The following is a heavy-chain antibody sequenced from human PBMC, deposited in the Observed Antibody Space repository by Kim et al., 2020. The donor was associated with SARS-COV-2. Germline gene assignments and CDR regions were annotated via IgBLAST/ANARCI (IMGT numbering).Heavy chain of an antibody. CDR1: GGSFSGYY. CDR3: ARIGYGESYDILTGYYNSFDY. V-gene: IGHV4-34*01. Sequence: SETLSLTCAVYGGSFSGYYWSWIRQPPGKGLEWIGEINHSGSTNYNPSLKSRVTISVDTSKNQFSLKLSSVTAADTAVYYCARIGYGESYDILTGYYNSFDYWGQGTLVTVSS. CDR2: INHSGST. D-gene: IGHD3-9*01. J-gene: IGHJ4*02.